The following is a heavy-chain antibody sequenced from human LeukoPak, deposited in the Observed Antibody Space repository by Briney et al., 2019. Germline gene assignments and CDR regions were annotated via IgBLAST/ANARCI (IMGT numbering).Heavy chain of an antibody. Sequence: GGSLRLSCAASGFTFSSYEMNWVRQAPGKGLEWVSYISSSGSTIYYADSVKGRFTISRDNAKNSLYLQMNSLRAEDTAVYYCARGRYSSSWYWRAFDVWGQGTMVTVSS. CDR3: ARGRYSSSWYWRAFDV. D-gene: IGHD6-13*01. V-gene: IGHV3-48*03. CDR1: GFTFSSYE. CDR2: ISSSGSTI. J-gene: IGHJ3*01.